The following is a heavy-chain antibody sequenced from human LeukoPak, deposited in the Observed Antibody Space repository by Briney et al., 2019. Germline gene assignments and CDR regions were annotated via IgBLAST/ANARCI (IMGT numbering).Heavy chain of an antibody. CDR3: ARVAHYYDSSGYFDY. V-gene: IGHV4-39*01. Sequence: SETLSLTCTVSGGSINSRSYYWGWIRQPPGKGLEWIGSIYYSGSTYHNPSLKSRVTISVDTSKNQLSLKLSSVTAADTAVYYCARVAHYYDSSGYFDYWGQGTLVTVSS. CDR1: GGSINSRSYY. CDR2: IYYSGST. J-gene: IGHJ4*02. D-gene: IGHD3-22*01.